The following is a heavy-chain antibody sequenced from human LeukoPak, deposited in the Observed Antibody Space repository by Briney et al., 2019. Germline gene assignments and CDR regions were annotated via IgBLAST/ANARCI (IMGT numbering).Heavy chain of an antibody. V-gene: IGHV3-23*01. CDR1: GFTFSSYA. CDR2: ISGSGGST. J-gene: IGHJ5*02. Sequence: GGSLRLSCAASGFTFSSYAMSWVRQAPGKGLEWVSAISGSGGSTCYADSVKGRFTISRDNSKNTLYLQMNSLRAEDTAVYYCAKVSVVPAATRWFDPWGQGTLVTVSS. CDR3: AKVSVVPAATRWFDP. D-gene: IGHD2-2*01.